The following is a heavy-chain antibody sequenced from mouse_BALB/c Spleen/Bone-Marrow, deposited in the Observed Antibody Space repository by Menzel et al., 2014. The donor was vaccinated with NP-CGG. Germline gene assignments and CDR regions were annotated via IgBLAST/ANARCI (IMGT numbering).Heavy chain of an antibody. J-gene: IGHJ2*01. CDR1: GYAFTDYL. CDR2: INPGSGST. V-gene: IGHV1-54*01. D-gene: IGHD2-3*01. CDR3: ARYDGYFDY. Sequence: QVQLQQSGAELVRPGTSVKVSCKASGYAFTDYLMEWLKQRPGQGLEWIGVINPGSGSTNYNEKFKDKATLTADKSSSTACMQLSSLTSDGSAVYFCARYDGYFDYWGQGTILTVSS.